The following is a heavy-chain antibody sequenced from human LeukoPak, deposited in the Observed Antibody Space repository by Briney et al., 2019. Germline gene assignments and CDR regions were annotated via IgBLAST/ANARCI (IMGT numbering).Heavy chain of an antibody. CDR2: ISGSGGST. CDR3: AKLIFGVVTNYFDY. Sequence: PGGSLRLSCAASGFTFSSYAMSWVRQAPGKGLEWVSAISGSGGSTHYADSVKGRFTISRDNSKNTLYLQMNSLRAEDTAVYYCAKLIFGVVTNYFDYWGQGTLVTVSS. CDR1: GFTFSSYA. D-gene: IGHD3-3*01. V-gene: IGHV3-23*01. J-gene: IGHJ4*02.